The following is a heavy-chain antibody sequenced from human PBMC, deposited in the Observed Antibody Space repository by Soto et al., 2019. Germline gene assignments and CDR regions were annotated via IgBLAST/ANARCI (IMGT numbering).Heavy chain of an antibody. CDR2: IWYDGSNK. CDR3: ARGATMVRGVLDY. J-gene: IGHJ4*02. D-gene: IGHD3-10*01. V-gene: IGHV3-33*01. Sequence: GGSLRLSCAASGFTFSSYGMHWVRQAPGKGLEWVAVIWYDGSNKYYADSVKGRFTISRDNSKNTLYLQMNSLRAEDTAVYYCARGATMVRGVLDYWGQGTLVTVSS. CDR1: GFTFSSYG.